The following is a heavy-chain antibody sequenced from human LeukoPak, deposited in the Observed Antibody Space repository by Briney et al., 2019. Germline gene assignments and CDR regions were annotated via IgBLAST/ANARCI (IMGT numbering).Heavy chain of an antibody. CDR3: ARDLPELDAFDI. Sequence: GGSLRLSCAASGFTFSSYWMSWVRQAPGKGLEWVSVIYSGGSTYYADSVKGRFTISRDNSKNTLYLQMNSLRAEDTAVYCCARDLPELDAFDIWGQGTMVTVSS. D-gene: IGHD1-7*01. CDR1: GFTFSSYW. V-gene: IGHV3-53*01. CDR2: IYSGGST. J-gene: IGHJ3*02.